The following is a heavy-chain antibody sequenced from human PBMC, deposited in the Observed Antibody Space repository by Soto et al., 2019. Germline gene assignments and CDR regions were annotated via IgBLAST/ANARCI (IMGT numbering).Heavy chain of an antibody. J-gene: IGHJ4*02. CDR3: ARAGSGWYDY. CDR1: GFTFSSYW. CDR2: INSDGSST. D-gene: IGHD6-19*01. V-gene: IGHV3-74*01. Sequence: GESLKISCAASGFTFSSYWMHWVRQAPGKGLVWVSRINSDGSSTSYADSVKGRFTISRDNAKNTLYLQMNSLRAEDTAVYYCARAGSGWYDYWGQGTLVTVSS.